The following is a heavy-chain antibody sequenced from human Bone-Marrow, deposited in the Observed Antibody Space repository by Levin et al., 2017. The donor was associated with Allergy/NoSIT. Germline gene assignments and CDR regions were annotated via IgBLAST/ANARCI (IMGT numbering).Heavy chain of an antibody. CDR3: AGTSMTSENYYYYGMDV. D-gene: IGHD2-21*02. Sequence: SETLSLTCTVSGGSISSYYWNWVRQSPEKGLEWIGYYYGGSTTYNPSLKSRVTMSLDTSKNQFSLKLTSVTAADTAVYYCAGTSMTSENYYYYGMDVWGQGTTVTVSS. CDR2: YYGGST. V-gene: IGHV4-59*01. J-gene: IGHJ6*02. CDR1: GGSISSYY.